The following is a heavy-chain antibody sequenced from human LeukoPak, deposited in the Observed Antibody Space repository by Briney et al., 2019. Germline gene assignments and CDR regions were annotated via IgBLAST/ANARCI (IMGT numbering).Heavy chain of an antibody. CDR1: GFSLSTSGMC. D-gene: IGHD5-18*01. CDR3: ARMITLSNGRYSSKTLDY. Sequence: SGPTLVNPTQTLTLTCTSSGFSLSTSGMCVSWIRQTPGKALEWLARIAWDDDKYYSTSLKTRLTISKDTTKNQVVLTMTNMDPVDTATYYCARMITLSNGRYSSKTLDYWGQGTLVTVSS. CDR2: IAWDDDK. V-gene: IGHV2-70*11. J-gene: IGHJ4*02.